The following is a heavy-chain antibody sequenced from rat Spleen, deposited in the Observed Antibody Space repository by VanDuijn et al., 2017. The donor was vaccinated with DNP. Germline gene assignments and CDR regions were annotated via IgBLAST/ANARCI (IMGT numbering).Heavy chain of an antibody. D-gene: IGHD3-1*01. CDR2: VNYDGGIT. V-gene: IGHV5-7*01. Sequence: EVQLVESGGGLVKPGRSLKLSCAASGFTFSDFNMAWVRQAPKKGLEWVATVNYDGGITYYRDSVKGRFTISRDNAESALYLRMDSLRSEDTATYFCIRRGGKGLFSKWGQGTLVTVSS. CDR1: GFTFSDFN. J-gene: IGHJ3*01. CDR3: IRRGGKGLFSK.